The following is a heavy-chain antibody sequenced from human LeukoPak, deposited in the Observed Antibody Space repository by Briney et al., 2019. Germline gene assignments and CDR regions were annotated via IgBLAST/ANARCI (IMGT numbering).Heavy chain of an antibody. J-gene: IGHJ4*02. CDR1: GFTFSDYY. D-gene: IGHD3-22*01. CDR3: AKDRYYYDSSGYSPVTPAGY. CDR2: ISSSGSTI. Sequence: GGSLRLSCAASGFTFSDYYMSWIRQAPGKGLEWVSYISSSGSTIYYADSVKGRFTISRDNSKNTLYLQMNSLRAEDTAVYYCAKDRYYYDSSGYSPVTPAGYWGQGTLVTVSS. V-gene: IGHV3-11*01.